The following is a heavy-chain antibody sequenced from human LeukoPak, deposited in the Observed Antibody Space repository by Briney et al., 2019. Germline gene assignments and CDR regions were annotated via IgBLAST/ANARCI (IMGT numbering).Heavy chain of an antibody. Sequence: GGSLRLSCAAPGFTFSSYAMHWVRQAPGKGLEWVAVISYDGSNKYYADSVKGRFTISRDNSKNTLYLQMNSLRAEDTAVYYCAREDYCSGGSCYPAVAYWGQGTLVTVSS. D-gene: IGHD2-15*01. CDR1: GFTFSSYA. CDR3: AREDYCSGGSCYPAVAY. V-gene: IGHV3-30-3*01. J-gene: IGHJ4*02. CDR2: ISYDGSNK.